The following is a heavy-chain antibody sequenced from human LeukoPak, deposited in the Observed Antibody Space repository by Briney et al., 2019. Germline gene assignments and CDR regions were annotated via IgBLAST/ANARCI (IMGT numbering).Heavy chain of an antibody. Sequence: PSETLSLTCTVSNGSIITSSYYWGWIRQPPGKGLEWIGSIYYRGRTYDSPSLKTRVTISADTSNNQFSLNLSSVTASDTAVYYCARQKILDDNYDSSGYYVDQWGQGSLVTVSS. V-gene: IGHV4-39*01. CDR2: IYYRGRT. CDR1: NGSIITSSYY. J-gene: IGHJ4*02. CDR3: ARQKILDDNYDSSGYYVDQ. D-gene: IGHD3-22*01.